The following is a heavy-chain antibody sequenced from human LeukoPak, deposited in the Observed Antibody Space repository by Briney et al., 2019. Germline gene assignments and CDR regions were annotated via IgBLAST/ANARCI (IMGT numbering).Heavy chain of an antibody. Sequence: IWYDGSNKYYADSVKGRFTISRDNSKNTLYLQMNSLRAEDTAVYYCAREIYSGSYPAFDIWGQGTMVTVSS. J-gene: IGHJ3*02. CDR3: AREIYSGSYPAFDI. CDR2: IWYDGSNK. D-gene: IGHD1-26*01. V-gene: IGHV3-33*01.